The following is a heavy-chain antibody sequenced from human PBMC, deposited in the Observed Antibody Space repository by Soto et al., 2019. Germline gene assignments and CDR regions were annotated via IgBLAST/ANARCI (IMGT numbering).Heavy chain of an antibody. CDR2: ISSSSTYI. V-gene: IGHV3-21*01. CDR3: ARDQKTIPPAGDQFYKDV. D-gene: IGHD1-20*01. Sequence: EVQLVESGGGLVKPGGSLRLSCAASGFTFRSYSMTWVRQAPGKGLEWVSSISSSSTYIYHADSVKGRFTISRDNAKNTLSLKMNSLRAVDTAVYYCARDQKTIPPAGDQFYKDVWGKGTTVTVSS. CDR1: GFTFRSYS. J-gene: IGHJ6*04.